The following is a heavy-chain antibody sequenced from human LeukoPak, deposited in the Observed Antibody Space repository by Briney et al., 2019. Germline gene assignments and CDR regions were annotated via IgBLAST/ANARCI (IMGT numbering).Heavy chain of an antibody. CDR2: IIPIFGTA. V-gene: IGHV1-69*01. D-gene: IGHD6-13*01. J-gene: IGHJ3*02. CDR1: GGTFSSYA. Sequence: ASVKVSCKASGGTFSSYAISWVRRAPGQGLEWMGGIIPIFGTANYAQKFQGRVTITADESTSTAYMELSSLRSEDTAVYYCARAVSIAAAGIRMGGAFDIWGQGTMVTVSS. CDR3: ARAVSIAAAGIRMGGAFDI.